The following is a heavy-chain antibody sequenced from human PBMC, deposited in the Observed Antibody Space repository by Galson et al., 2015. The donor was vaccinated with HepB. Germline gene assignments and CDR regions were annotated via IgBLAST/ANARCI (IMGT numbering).Heavy chain of an antibody. CDR2: NYKTGST. CDR3: ARSLPQYSYDHTYWYFDL. CDR1: GTSISSYY. J-gene: IGHJ2*01. Sequence: ETLSLTCTVSGTSISSYYWSWIRQSPGKGLEWIGYNYKTGSTTYNPSLKSRVTISVDTSKNQSSLKLSSVTAADTAVYYCARSLPQYSYDHTYWYFDLWGRGTRVTVSA. D-gene: IGHD5-18*01. V-gene: IGHV4-59*01.